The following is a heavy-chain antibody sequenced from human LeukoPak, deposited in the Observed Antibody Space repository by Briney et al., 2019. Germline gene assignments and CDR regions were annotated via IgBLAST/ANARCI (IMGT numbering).Heavy chain of an antibody. CDR2: IRFDGNDE. CDR3: TGGGGYCSGGRCYGHYSMDV. CDR1: GFTFSSYG. D-gene: IGHD2-15*01. Sequence: PGGSLRLSCAASGFTFSSYGMHWVRRAPGKGLEWVAYIRFDGNDEHYEDSVKGRFTISRDNSKNTLYLQTSSLRAEDTAVYYCTGGGGYCSGGRCYGHYSMDVWGQGTTVTVSS. J-gene: IGHJ6*02. V-gene: IGHV3-30*02.